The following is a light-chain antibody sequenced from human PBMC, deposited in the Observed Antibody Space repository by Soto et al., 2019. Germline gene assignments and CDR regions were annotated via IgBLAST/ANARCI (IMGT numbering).Light chain of an antibody. CDR2: LNSDGSH. CDR1: SGHSSYA. V-gene: IGLV4-69*01. J-gene: IGLJ3*02. CDR3: QTWGTGINWV. Sequence: QLVLTQSPFASASLGASVKLTCTLSSGHSSYAIAWHQQQPEKGPRYLMNLNSDGSHTKGDGIPDRFSGSSSGAERYLTISSLQSEDEADYYCQTWGTGINWVFGGGTKLTVL.